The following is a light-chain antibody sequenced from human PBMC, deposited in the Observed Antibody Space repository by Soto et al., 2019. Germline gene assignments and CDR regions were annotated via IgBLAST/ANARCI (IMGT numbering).Light chain of an antibody. J-gene: IGKJ4*01. V-gene: IGKV1-9*01. CDR3: QQFTFLPST. CDR2: ASS. Sequence: IRVTKSAFALSASAGDRVTITCLAHHSISYYFGCYQQTPRTPPLLLIYASSTLHSGVPSSFSGGGSGTYFTLTIIFLQPEDFTSYCCQQFTFLPSTFGEGTKVDI. CDR1: HSISYY.